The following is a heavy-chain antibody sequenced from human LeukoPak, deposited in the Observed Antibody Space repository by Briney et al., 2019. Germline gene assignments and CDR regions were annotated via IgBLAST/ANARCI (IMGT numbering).Heavy chain of an antibody. CDR3: ARGTIFGVVMHSYVMDV. V-gene: IGHV4-59*08. Sequence: PSETLSLTCTVSGGSISSYYWSWIRQPPGKGLEWIGYIYYSGSTNYNPPLKSRVTISVDTSKNQFSLKLSSVTAADTAVYYCARGTIFGVVMHSYVMDVWGQGTTVTVSS. D-gene: IGHD3-3*01. CDR1: GGSISSYY. J-gene: IGHJ6*02. CDR2: IYYSGST.